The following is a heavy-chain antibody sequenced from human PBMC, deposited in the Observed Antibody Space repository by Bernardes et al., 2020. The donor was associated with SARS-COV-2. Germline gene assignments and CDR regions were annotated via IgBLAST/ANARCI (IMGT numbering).Heavy chain of an antibody. CDR3: ARLNIGARQHGLDP. J-gene: IGHJ5*02. D-gene: IGHD6-6*01. V-gene: IGHV1-18*01. Sequence: ASVKVSCKTSGYTFAIYHITWVRQAPGQGLEWMGWVSAYNGETNYAQKLQGRVTMTTDTSTNTAYMDLRSLRSDDTAVYYCARLNIGARQHGLDPWGQGTLVTVSS. CDR2: VSAYNGET. CDR1: GYTFAIYH.